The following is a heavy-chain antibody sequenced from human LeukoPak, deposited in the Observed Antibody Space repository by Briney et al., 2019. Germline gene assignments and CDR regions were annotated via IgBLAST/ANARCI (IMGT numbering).Heavy chain of an antibody. CDR2: ISDYSGKT. CDR1: GYSLSING. D-gene: IGHD4-11*01. CDR3: AREGATDYSFDY. Sequence: ASVKVSCKASGYSLSINGISWARQAPGQGLEWMGWISDYSGKTKYAQNFQGRVTMTTDISTNTAYMELRSLRADDTAVYYCAREGATDYSFDYWGQGTLVTVSS. V-gene: IGHV1-18*01. J-gene: IGHJ4*02.